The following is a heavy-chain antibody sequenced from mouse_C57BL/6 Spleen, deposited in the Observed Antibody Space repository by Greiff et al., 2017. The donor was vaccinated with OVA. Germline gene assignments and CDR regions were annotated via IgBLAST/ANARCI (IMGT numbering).Heavy chain of an antibody. CDR1: GYTFTSYW. CDR2: IDPSDSYT. D-gene: IGHD4-1*01. Sequence: QVQLQQPGAELVMPGASVKLSCKASGYTFTSYWMHWVKQRPGQGLEWIGEIDPSDSYTNYNQKFKGKSTLTVDKSSSTAYMQLSSLTSEDSAVYYCARWVGRGNYFDYWGQGTTLTVSS. CDR3: ARWVGRGNYFDY. V-gene: IGHV1-69*01. J-gene: IGHJ2*01.